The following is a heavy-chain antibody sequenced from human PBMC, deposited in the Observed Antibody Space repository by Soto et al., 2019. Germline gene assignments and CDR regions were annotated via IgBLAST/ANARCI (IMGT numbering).Heavy chain of an antibody. CDR3: ARSSRGFGVITPYDY. J-gene: IGHJ4*02. V-gene: IGHV4-59*08. CDR1: GGSISSYY. CDR2: IYYSGGT. Sequence: PSETLSLTCTVSGGSISSYYWSWIRQPPGKGLEWIGYIYYSGGTNYNPSLKSRVTISVDTSKNQFSLKLGSVTAADTAVYYCARSSRGFGVITPYDYWGQGTPVTVSS. D-gene: IGHD3-3*01.